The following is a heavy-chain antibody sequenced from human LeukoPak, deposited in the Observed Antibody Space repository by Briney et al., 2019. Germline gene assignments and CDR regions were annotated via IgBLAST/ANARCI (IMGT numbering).Heavy chain of an antibody. CDR1: GFTFSSYW. D-gene: IGHD3-3*01. Sequence: GGSLRLSCAAPGFTFSSYWMHWVRQAPGKGLVWVSRINSDGSSTSYADSVKGRFTISRDNAKNTLYLQMNSLRAEDTAVYYCARAVEYYDFWSGYYSAPSDYWGQGTLVTDSS. V-gene: IGHV3-74*01. CDR2: INSDGSST. CDR3: ARAVEYYDFWSGYYSAPSDY. J-gene: IGHJ4*02.